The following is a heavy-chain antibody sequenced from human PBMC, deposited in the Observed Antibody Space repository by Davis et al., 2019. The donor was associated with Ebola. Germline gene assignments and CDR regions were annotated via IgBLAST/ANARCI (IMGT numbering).Heavy chain of an antibody. V-gene: IGHV5-10-1*01. CDR3: AKSPRGGVYDFGMDV. CDR1: GYSFPNHW. J-gene: IGHJ6*02. CDR2: IDPSDSET. Sequence: GESLKISCMASGYSFPNHWITWVRQMPGKGLEWMGRIDPSDSETNYSPSTQGHVTISADKSITTAYLQWSSLEASDTGMYYCAKSPRGGVYDFGMDVWGQGTTVTVSS.